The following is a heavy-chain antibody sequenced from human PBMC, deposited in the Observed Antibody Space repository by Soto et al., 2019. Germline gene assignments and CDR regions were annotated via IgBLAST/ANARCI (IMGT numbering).Heavy chain of an antibody. CDR3: ARDLKQGYCSGGSCYPWSGFDP. V-gene: IGHV4-31*03. D-gene: IGHD2-15*01. CDR2: IYYSGST. CDR1: GGSISSGVYY. J-gene: IGHJ5*02. Sequence: SETLSLTCTVSGGSISSGVYYWSWIRQHPGKGLEWIGYIYYSGSTYYNPSLKSRVTISVDTSKNQFSLKLSSVTAADTAVYYCARDLKQGYCSGGSCYPWSGFDPWGQGTLVTVSS.